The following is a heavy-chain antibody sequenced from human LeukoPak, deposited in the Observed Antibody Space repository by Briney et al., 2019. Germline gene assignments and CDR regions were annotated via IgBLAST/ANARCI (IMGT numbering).Heavy chain of an antibody. CDR1: GFTYSTYA. CDR3: ARYEMMYATTFHYHGLDV. D-gene: IGHD2-8*01. J-gene: IGHJ6*02. V-gene: IGHV3-30-3*01. Sequence: GGSLRLSCVASGFTYSTYAMHWVRQTPGKGLEWVAAISYHGTTEYYANSEKGRFTISRHNSKNILYLQMNSLRAEDTALYYCARYEMMYATTFHYHGLDVWGQGTTVTVSS. CDR2: ISYHGTTE.